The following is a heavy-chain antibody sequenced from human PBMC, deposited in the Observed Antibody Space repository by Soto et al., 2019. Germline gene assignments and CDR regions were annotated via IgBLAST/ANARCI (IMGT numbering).Heavy chain of an antibody. Sequence: GESLKISCKGSGYSFTSYWIGWVRQMPGKGLEWMGIIYPGDSDTRYSPSFQGQVTISADKSISTAYLQWSSLKASDTATYYCARLGLRFLEWLPTHGMDVWGQGTTVTVSS. CDR2: IYPGDSDT. CDR3: ARLGLRFLEWLPTHGMDV. J-gene: IGHJ6*02. CDR1: GYSFTSYW. D-gene: IGHD3-3*01. V-gene: IGHV5-51*01.